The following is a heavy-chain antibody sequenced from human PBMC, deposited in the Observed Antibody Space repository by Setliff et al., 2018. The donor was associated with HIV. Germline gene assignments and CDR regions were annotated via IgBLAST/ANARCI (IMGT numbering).Heavy chain of an antibody. CDR2: IYYSGST. CDR3: ARHISDFWSNYQTPFDY. CDR1: GGSISSSSYY. D-gene: IGHD3-3*01. J-gene: IGHJ4*02. Sequence: SETLSLTCTVSGGSISSSSYYWGWIRQPPGKGLEWIRSIYYSGSTYYNPSLKSRVTISVDTSKNQFSLNLSSVTVADTAVYYCARHISDFWSNYQTPFDYWGQGTLVTVSS. V-gene: IGHV4-39*01.